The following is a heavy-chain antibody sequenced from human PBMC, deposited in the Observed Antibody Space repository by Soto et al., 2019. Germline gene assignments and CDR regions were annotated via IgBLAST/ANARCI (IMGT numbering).Heavy chain of an antibody. Sequence: EVQLVESGGGLVQPGGSLRLSCAASGYTFSNYWMHWVRQAPGKGLVWVSRINSDGSTTGNADSVKGRFTISRDNAKNTLYLQMNSLRAEDTAVYYCVRGSVYNWRGDYWGQGTLVTVSS. D-gene: IGHD1-20*01. CDR2: INSDGSTT. CDR1: GYTFSNYW. CDR3: VRGSVYNWRGDY. V-gene: IGHV3-74*01. J-gene: IGHJ4*02.